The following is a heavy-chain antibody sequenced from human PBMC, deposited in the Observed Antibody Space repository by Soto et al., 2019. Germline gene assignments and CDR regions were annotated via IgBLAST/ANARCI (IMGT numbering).Heavy chain of an antibody. CDR2: TYYTGTT. V-gene: IGHV4-59*01. CDR3: ARGGWSHDS. CDR1: GCSISSYY. Sequence: SETLSLTCPVSGCSISSYYWTWIRQPPGKGLEWIGYTYYTGTTNYNPSLNSRVTISVDTSKNQFSLQLNSVTAADTAVYYCARGGWSHDSWGRGTLVTVSS. J-gene: IGHJ4*02. D-gene: IGHD6-19*01.